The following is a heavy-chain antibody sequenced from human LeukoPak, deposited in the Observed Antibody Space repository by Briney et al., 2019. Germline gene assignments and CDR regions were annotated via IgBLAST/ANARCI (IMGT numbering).Heavy chain of an antibody. D-gene: IGHD3-10*01. CDR3: ARKTRGWFGDIKGTDAFDI. J-gene: IGHJ3*02. CDR2: INPNSGGT. CDR1: GYIFTGYY. V-gene: IGHV1-2*02. Sequence: ASVKVSCKASGYIFTGYYIHCVRQAPGQGLDWMGWINPNSGGTNYAQKFQGRVTMTRDTSISTAYMELSRLRSDDTAVYYCARKTRGWFGDIKGTDAFDIWGQGTMVTVSS.